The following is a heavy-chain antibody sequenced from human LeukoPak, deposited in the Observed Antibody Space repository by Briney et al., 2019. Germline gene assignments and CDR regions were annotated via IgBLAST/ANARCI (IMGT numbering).Heavy chain of an antibody. CDR1: GFTFSSYS. J-gene: IGHJ5*02. V-gene: IGHV3-21*01. CDR3: ARVNSSSDNWYDP. CDR2: ISSSSSYI. D-gene: IGHD6-13*01. Sequence: GGSLRLSCAASGFTFSSYSMNWVRQAPGKGLEWVSSISSSSSYIYYADSVKGRFTIFRDNAKNSLYLQMNSLRAEDTAVYYCARVNSSSDNWYDPWGQGTLVTVSS.